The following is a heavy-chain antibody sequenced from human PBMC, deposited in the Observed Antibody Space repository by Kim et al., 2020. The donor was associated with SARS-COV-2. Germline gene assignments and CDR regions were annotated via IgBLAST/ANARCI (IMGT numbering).Heavy chain of an antibody. Sequence: DSVKDRFTISGDNSKNTLYLKMNSLRAEDTAVYYCAKDEITMVRGATAFDIWGQGTMGTVSS. D-gene: IGHD3-10*01. CDR3: AKDEITMVRGATAFDI. V-gene: IGHV3-30*02. J-gene: IGHJ3*02.